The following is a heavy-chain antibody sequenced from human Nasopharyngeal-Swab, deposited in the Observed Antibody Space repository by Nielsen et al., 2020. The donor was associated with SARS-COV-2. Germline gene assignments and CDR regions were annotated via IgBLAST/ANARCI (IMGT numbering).Heavy chain of an antibody. V-gene: IGHV3-43*01. D-gene: IGHD4-17*01. CDR3: AKAIHDEDYGDAHYMDV. J-gene: IGHJ6*03. CDR2: ISWDGGST. Sequence: GESLKISCAASGFTFDDYTMHWVRQAPGKGLEWVSLISWDGGSTYYADSVKGRFTISRDNSKNSLYLQMNSLRTEDTALYYCAKAIHDEDYGDAHYMDVWGKGTTVTVSS. CDR1: GFTFDDYT.